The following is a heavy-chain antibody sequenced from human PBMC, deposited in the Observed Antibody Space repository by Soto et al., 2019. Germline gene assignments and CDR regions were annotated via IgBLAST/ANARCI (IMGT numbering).Heavy chain of an antibody. V-gene: IGHV1-69*13. J-gene: IGHJ4*02. Sequence: SVKVSCKASGGTFSSYAISWVRQAPGQGLEWMGGIIPIFGTANYAQKFQGRVTITADESTSTAYMELSSLRSEDTAVYYCARAGLRYYYDSSGYQDSNFDYWGQGTLVTVSS. CDR1: GGTFSSYA. CDR3: ARAGLRYYYDSSGYQDSNFDY. D-gene: IGHD3-22*01. CDR2: IIPIFGTA.